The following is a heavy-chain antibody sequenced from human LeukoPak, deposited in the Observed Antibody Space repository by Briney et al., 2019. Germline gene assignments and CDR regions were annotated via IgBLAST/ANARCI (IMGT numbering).Heavy chain of an antibody. CDR1: GGSISSHY. J-gene: IGHJ4*03. Sequence: PSGTLSLTCTDSGGSISSHYWSWIRQPPGKGLEWIGYIYYSGGTNYNPYPKSRVTMSVATSKNPFSLKLSSVAAADTAVYYCARGRGETPTYYDFWSGYAPMYFVYWGHGNLVTVSS. CDR2: IYYSGGT. D-gene: IGHD3-3*01. CDR3: ARGRGETPTYYDFWSGYAPMYFVY. V-gene: IGHV4-59*11.